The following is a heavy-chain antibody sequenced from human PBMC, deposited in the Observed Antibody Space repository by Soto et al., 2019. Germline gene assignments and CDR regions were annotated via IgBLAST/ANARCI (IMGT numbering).Heavy chain of an antibody. CDR3: ARVGGITGATSVGT. V-gene: IGHV4-31*03. CDR1: GGSISSGVYY. CDR2: LYYSGST. J-gene: IGHJ5*02. Sequence: QVQLQESGPGLVKPSQTLSLTCTVSGGSISSGVYYWSWIRQHPGKGLEWIGYLYYSGSTYYNPSLKSRVTISVDTSKNQFSMKLSSVTAADTAVYYCARVGGITGATSVGTWGQGTLVTVSS. D-gene: IGHD1-20*01.